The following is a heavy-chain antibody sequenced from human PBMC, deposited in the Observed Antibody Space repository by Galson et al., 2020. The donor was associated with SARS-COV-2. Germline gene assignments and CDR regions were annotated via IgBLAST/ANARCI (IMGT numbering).Heavy chain of an antibody. CDR1: GGSISSSSYY. D-gene: IGHD3-22*01. CDR3: ARHDYDSSEFSFDI. J-gene: IGHJ3*02. Sequence: SETLSLTCTVSGGSISSSSYYWGWIRQPPGKGLEWIGSIYYSGSTYYNPSLKSRVTISVDTSKNQFSLKLSSVTAADTAVYYCARHDYDSSEFSFDIWGQGTMVTVSS. CDR2: IYYSGST. V-gene: IGHV4-39*01.